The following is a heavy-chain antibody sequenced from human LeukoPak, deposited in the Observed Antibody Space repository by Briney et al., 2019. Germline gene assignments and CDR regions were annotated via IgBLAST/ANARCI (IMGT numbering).Heavy chain of an antibody. CDR2: IYSGGTA. V-gene: IGHV3-66*01. J-gene: IGHJ4*02. D-gene: IGHD5-18*01. CDR1: GFTVSSNY. CDR3: ARDQYSYAHAAH. Sequence: GGSLRLSCAASGFTVSSNYMSWVRQAPGKGLEWVSVIYSGGTAYYADSVKGRFTISRDNSKNTLHLQMNSLRAEDTAVYYCARDQYSYAHAAHWGQGTLVTVSS.